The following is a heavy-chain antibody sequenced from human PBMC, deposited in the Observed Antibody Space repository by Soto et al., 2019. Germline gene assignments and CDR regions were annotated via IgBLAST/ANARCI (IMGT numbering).Heavy chain of an antibody. CDR2: ISSSSSTI. Sequence: EVQLVESGGGLVQPGGSLRLSCAASGFTFSSYSMNWVRQAPGKGVEWVSYISSSSSTIYYADSVKGRFTISRDNAKNSLYLQMNSLRAEDTAVYYCARGAYLNWFDPWGQGTLVTVSS. J-gene: IGHJ5*02. V-gene: IGHV3-48*01. CDR1: GFTFSSYS. CDR3: ARGAYLNWFDP.